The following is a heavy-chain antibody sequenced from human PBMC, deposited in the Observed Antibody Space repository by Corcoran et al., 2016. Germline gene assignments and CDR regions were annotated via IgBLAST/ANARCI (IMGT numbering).Heavy chain of an antibody. CDR1: GYTFTSYD. V-gene: IGHV1-8*01. Sequence: QVQLVQSGAEVKKPGASVKVSCKASGYTFTSYDINWVRQATGQGLEWMGWMNPNSGNTGYDQKFQGRVTMTRNTSISTAYMELSSLRSEDTAVEVWASAPAALHYYYGMDVWGQGTTVTVSS. D-gene: IGHD2-2*01. CDR2: MNPNSGNT. J-gene: IGHJ6*02. CDR3: ASAPAALHYYYGMDV.